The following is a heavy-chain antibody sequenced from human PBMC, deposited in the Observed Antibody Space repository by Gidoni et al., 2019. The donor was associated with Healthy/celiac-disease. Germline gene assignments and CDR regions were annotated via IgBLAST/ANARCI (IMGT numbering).Heavy chain of an antibody. Sequence: QVQLVESGGGVVQPGRSLRLSCAASGFTFSSYGMHWVRQAPGKGLEWVAVIWYDGSNKYYADSVKGRFTISRDNSKNTLYLQMNSLRAEDTAVYYCARDQRGYSYEPTVFEVYMDVWGKGTTVTVSS. J-gene: IGHJ6*03. CDR2: IWYDGSNK. CDR3: ARDQRGYSYEPTVFEVYMDV. D-gene: IGHD5-18*01. CDR1: GFTFSSYG. V-gene: IGHV3-33*01.